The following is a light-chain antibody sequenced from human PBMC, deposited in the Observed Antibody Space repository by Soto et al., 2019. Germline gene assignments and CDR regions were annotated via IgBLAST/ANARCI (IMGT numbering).Light chain of an antibody. V-gene: IGLV2-11*01. J-gene: IGLJ1*01. CDR2: DVS. CDR1: STDVGGYNY. CDR3: CSYAGRDTLYV. Sequence: HSVLNQPRSVSGSPGHSVTISCNGTSTDVGGYNYVSWYQQHPGKVPKLMIYDVSKRPSGVPDRFSGSKSGNTASLTISGLQAEDEADYYCCSYAGRDTLYVFGSGTKVTVL.